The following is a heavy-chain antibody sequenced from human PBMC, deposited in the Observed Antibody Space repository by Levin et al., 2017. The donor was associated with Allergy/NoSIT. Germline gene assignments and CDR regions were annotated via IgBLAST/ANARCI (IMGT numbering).Heavy chain of an antibody. Sequence: SQTLSLTCTVSGGSISSGGYYWSWIRQHPGKGLEWIGYIYYSGSTYYNPSLKSRVTISVDTSKNQFSLKLSSVTAADTAVYYCARDSPYCSSTSCYVGAFDIWGQGTMVTVSS. V-gene: IGHV4-31*03. CDR2: IYYSGST. D-gene: IGHD2-2*01. CDR3: ARDSPYCSSTSCYVGAFDI. J-gene: IGHJ3*02. CDR1: GGSISSGGYY.